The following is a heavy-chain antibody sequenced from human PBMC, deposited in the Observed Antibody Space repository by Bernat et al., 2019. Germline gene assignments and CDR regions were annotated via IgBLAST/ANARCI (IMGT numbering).Heavy chain of an antibody. CDR2: ISGSGGST. J-gene: IGHJ5*02. V-gene: IGHV3-23*01. Sequence: EVQLLESGGGLVQPGGSLRLSCAASGFTFSSYAMSWVRQAPGKGLEWVSAISGSGGSTYYADSVKGRFTISRDNSKNTLYLQMNSLRAEDTAVYYCAKSSLSVVVVAATWFDPWGQGTLVTVSS. D-gene: IGHD2-15*01. CDR3: AKSSLSVVVVAATWFDP. CDR1: GFTFSSYA.